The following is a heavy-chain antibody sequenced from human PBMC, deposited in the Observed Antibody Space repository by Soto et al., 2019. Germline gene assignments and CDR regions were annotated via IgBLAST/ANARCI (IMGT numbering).Heavy chain of an antibody. V-gene: IGHV3-23*01. Sequence: EVQLLESGGGLVQPGGSLRLSCAASGFTFSNYVLSWVRQAPGKGLEWVSAISGTGGSTYYADSVKGRFTISRDNSKNTLYVKRNSLRVEGTAVYSSAKEGNRVTGPDYWGQGTLVTVSS. CDR3: AKEGNRVTGPDY. J-gene: IGHJ4*02. D-gene: IGHD5-18*01. CDR2: ISGTGGST. CDR1: GFTFSNYV.